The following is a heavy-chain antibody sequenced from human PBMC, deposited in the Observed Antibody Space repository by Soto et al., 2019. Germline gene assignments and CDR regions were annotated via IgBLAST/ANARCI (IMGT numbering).Heavy chain of an antibody. D-gene: IGHD4-17*01. Sequence: PSETLSLTCTVSGGSISSGGYYWCWIRQHPGKGLEWIGYIYYSGSTYYNPSLKSRVTISVDTSKNQFSLKMSSVTAADTAVYYCAGSTWPVYGDYVGVNFDYWGQGTLLTVPS. V-gene: IGHV4-31*03. J-gene: IGHJ4*02. CDR3: AGSTWPVYGDYVGVNFDY. CDR1: GGSISSGGYY. CDR2: IYYSGST.